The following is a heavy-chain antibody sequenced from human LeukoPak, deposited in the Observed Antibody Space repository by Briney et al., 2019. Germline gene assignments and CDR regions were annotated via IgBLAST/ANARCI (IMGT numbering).Heavy chain of an antibody. CDR2: ISADGDST. Sequence: GSLRLSCAAAGFSFDDYAMYWVRQAPGKGLQWVSVISADGDSTYYADSVTGRFTISRDNSKNSLYLQMNSLRSEDTAFYYCAKDQAPYYYATTGYPDYWGQGTLVTVSS. CDR3: AKDQAPYYYATTGYPDY. J-gene: IGHJ4*02. CDR1: GFSFDDYA. D-gene: IGHD3-22*01. V-gene: IGHV3-43*02.